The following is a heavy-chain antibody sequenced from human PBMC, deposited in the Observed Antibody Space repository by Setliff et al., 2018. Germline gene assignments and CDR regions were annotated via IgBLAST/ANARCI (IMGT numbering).Heavy chain of an antibody. V-gene: IGHV3-74*01. D-gene: IGHD1-1*01. CDR3: ARDGHNVYYFDY. CDR2: INSDGSST. J-gene: IGHJ4*02. CDR1: GFSFSNYW. Sequence: PGGSLRLSCAASGFSFSNYWMHWVRQAPGKGLVWVSRINSDGSSTNYADSVKGQFTVSRDNAKNTLYLQTNSLRAEDTAVYYCARDGHNVYYFDYWGLGTLVTVSS.